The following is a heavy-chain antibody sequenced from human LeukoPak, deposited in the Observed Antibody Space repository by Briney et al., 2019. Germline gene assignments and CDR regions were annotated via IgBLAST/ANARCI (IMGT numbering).Heavy chain of an antibody. CDR3: AKRYCSGGSCCPDY. J-gene: IGHJ4*02. CDR1: GFTFSSYA. Sequence: GGSLRLSCVASGFTFSSYAMSWVRQTPGKGLEWFSAISNSGGSTYNADSVKGRFTISRDNSKNTLYLQMNSLRAEDTAVYYCAKRYCSGGSCCPDYWGQGTRVTVSS. CDR2: ISNSGGST. D-gene: IGHD2-15*01. V-gene: IGHV3-23*01.